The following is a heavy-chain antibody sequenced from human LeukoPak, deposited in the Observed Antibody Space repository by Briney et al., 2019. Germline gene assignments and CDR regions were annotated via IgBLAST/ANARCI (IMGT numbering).Heavy chain of an antibody. CDR1: GFTFSNYW. Sequence: GGSLRLSCAASGFTFSNYWMSWVRQAPGKGLEWVANIKQDGSEKYYVDSVKGRFTISRDNAKNSLYLQMNSLRAEDTAVYYCARDPGSLYYYGSELYYFDYWGQGTLVTVSS. J-gene: IGHJ4*02. CDR3: ARDPGSLYYYGSELYYFDY. CDR2: IKQDGSEK. D-gene: IGHD3-10*01. V-gene: IGHV3-7*01.